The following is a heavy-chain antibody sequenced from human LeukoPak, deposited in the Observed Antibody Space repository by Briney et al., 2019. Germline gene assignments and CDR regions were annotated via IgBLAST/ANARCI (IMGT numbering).Heavy chain of an antibody. Sequence: ASVKVSCKASGYTFTSYYMHWVRQAPGQGLEWMGIINPSGGSTSYAQKFQGRVTMTRDTSTSTVYMELSRLRSDDTAVYYCARARPYSSGWYVVLGAFDIWGQGTMVTVSS. D-gene: IGHD6-19*01. CDR1: GYTFTSYY. J-gene: IGHJ3*02. CDR3: ARARPYSSGWYVVLGAFDI. CDR2: INPSGGST. V-gene: IGHV1-46*01.